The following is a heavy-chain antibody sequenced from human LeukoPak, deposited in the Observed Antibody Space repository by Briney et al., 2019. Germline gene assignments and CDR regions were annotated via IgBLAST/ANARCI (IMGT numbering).Heavy chain of an antibody. D-gene: IGHD3-22*01. V-gene: IGHV4-31*03. Sequence: SETLSLTCTVSGGSISSGGHYWNWIRQHPGKGLEWIGYIYYSGSTYYNPSLKSRVIISVDTSKNQFSLNLSSVTAADTALYYCARAKWEELVVVIVDYFDYWGQGTLVTVSS. CDR3: ARAKWEELVVVIVDYFDY. CDR2: IYYSGST. CDR1: GGSISSGGHY. J-gene: IGHJ4*02.